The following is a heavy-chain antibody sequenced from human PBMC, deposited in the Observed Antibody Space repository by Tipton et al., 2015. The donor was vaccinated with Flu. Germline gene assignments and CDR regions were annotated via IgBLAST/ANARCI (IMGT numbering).Heavy chain of an antibody. CDR2: IGYNSARI. J-gene: IGHJ4*02. CDR1: GFTFTDYA. D-gene: IGHD5-18*01. CDR3: AKDRRGYSYGLDN. V-gene: IGHV3-9*01. Sequence: SLRLSCAASGFTFTDYAMHWVRQAPGKGLEWVSSIGYNSARIGYADSVKGRFTISRDNARNSLYLQMHSLSADDTALYFCAKDRRGYSYGLDNWGQGTLITVSS.